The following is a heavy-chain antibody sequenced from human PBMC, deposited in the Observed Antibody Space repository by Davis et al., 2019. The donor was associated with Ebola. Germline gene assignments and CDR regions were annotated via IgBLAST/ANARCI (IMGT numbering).Heavy chain of an antibody. V-gene: IGHV1-24*01. D-gene: IGHD3-9*01. CDR1: GYTLTELS. J-gene: IGHJ6*02. Sequence: SVKVSCKVSGYTLTELSMHWVRQAPGKGLEWMGGFDPEDGETIYAQKFQGRVTMTEDTSTDTAYMELSSLRSEDTAVYYCATIKGLRYFDIHYGMDVWGQGTTVTVSS. CDR3: ATIKGLRYFDIHYGMDV. CDR2: FDPEDGET.